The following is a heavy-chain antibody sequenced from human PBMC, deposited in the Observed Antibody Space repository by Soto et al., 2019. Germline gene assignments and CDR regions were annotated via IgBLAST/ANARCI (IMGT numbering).Heavy chain of an antibody. Sequence: QVQLVQSGAEVKKPGSSVKVSCKASGGTFSSYTISWVRQAPGQGLEWMGRIIPILGIANYAQKFQGRVTITADKSTSTAYMELSSLRSEDTAVYSCAGEGSGDYEVYWGQGTLVTVSS. CDR3: AGEGSGDYEVY. CDR1: GGTFSSYT. CDR2: IIPILGIA. D-gene: IGHD4-17*01. J-gene: IGHJ4*02. V-gene: IGHV1-69*02.